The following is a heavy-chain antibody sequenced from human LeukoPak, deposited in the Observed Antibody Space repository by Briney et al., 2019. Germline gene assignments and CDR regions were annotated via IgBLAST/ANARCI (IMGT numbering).Heavy chain of an antibody. CDR3: ARDPLRYGSGSYPDDTFDY. V-gene: IGHV3-7*01. Sequence: GGSLRLSCAASGFTLSSYWMSWVRQAPGKGLEWVANIKQDGSEKYYVDSVKGRFTISRDNAKNSLYLQMNSLRAEDTAVYYCARDPLRYGSGSYPDDTFDYWGQGTLVTVSS. D-gene: IGHD3-10*01. J-gene: IGHJ4*02. CDR2: IKQDGSEK. CDR1: GFTLSSYW.